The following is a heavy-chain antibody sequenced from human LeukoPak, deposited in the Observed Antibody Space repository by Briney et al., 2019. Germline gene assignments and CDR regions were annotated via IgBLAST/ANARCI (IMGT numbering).Heavy chain of an antibody. CDR2: INWNGGST. V-gene: IGHV3-20*04. D-gene: IGHD2-21*01. Sequence: PGGSLRLSCAASGFTFDDYGMSWVRQAPGKGPEWVSSINWNGGSTGYADSVKGRFTISRDNAKNSLYMQMNSLRAEDTALYYCARAFKYSMSGYYFDYWGQGTLVTVSS. CDR3: ARAFKYSMSGYYFDY. J-gene: IGHJ4*02. CDR1: GFTFDDYG.